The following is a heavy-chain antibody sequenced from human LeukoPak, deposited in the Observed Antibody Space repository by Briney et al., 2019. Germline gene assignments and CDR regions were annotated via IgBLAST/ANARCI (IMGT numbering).Heavy chain of an antibody. CDR1: GFTFSSYA. Sequence: GGSLRLSCGASGFTFSSYAMNWVRQAPGKEMDWVSSITGNTGNTYVAEPVKGRFTISRDNSRNTLYLQMNTLRAEDTAIYYCAKGTLGSCAGARCYPFDHWGQGALVTVS. CDR2: ITGNTGNT. J-gene: IGHJ4*02. D-gene: IGHD2-8*02. V-gene: IGHV3-23*01. CDR3: AKGTLGSCAGARCYPFDH.